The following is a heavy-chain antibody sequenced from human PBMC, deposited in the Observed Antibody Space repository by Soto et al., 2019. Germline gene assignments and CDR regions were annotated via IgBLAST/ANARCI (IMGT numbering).Heavy chain of an antibody. D-gene: IGHD4-17*01. CDR2: IYYSGST. CDR3: AGTTVTIDY. CDR1: GGSISSSSYY. V-gene: IGHV4-39*01. J-gene: IGHJ4*02. Sequence: KLPETLSLTCTVSGGSISSSSYYWGWIRQPPGKGLEWIGSIYYSGSTYYNPSLKSRVTISVDTSKNQFSLKLSSVTAADTAVYYCAGTTVTIDYWGQGTLVTVSS.